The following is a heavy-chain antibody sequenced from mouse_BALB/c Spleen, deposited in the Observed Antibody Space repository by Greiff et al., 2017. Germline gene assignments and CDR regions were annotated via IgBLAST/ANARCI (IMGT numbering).Heavy chain of an antibody. J-gene: IGHJ2*01. CDR3: ARSFYYGSSY. CDR1: GFTFSSFG. CDR2: ISSGSSTI. D-gene: IGHD1-1*01. V-gene: IGHV5-17*02. Sequence: EVQLVESGGGLVQPGGSRKLSCAASGFTFSSFGMHWVRQAPEKGLEWVAYISSGSSTIYYADTVKGRFTISRDNPKNTLFLQMTSLRSEDTAMYYCARSFYYGSSYWGQGTTLTVSS.